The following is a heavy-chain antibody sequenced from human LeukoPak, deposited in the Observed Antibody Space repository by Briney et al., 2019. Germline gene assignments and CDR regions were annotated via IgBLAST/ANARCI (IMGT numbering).Heavy chain of an antibody. V-gene: IGHV3-23*01. J-gene: IGHJ4*02. D-gene: IGHD3-9*01. Sequence: GGSLRLSCAVSGFTFSSYAMSWVRQAPGKGLEWVSAISGSGGSTYYADSVKGRFTISRDNSKNTLYLQMNSLRAEDTAVYYCAKTYYDILTGYYHPLYYFDYWGQGTLVTVSS. CDR3: AKTYYDILTGYYHPLYYFDY. CDR2: ISGSGGST. CDR1: GFTFSSYA.